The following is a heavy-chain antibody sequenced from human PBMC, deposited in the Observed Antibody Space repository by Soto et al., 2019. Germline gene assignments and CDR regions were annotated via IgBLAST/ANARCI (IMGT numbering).Heavy chain of an antibody. CDR2: ISGSGGST. V-gene: IGHV3-23*01. Sequence: EVQLLESGGGLVQPGGSLRLSCAASGFTFSSYAMSWVRQAPGKGLEWVSAISGSGGSTYYADSVKGRFTISRDNSKNTLYLKMNSLRAEDTAVYYCAKEGAITMVRGVNHFDYWGQGTLVTVSS. CDR3: AKEGAITMVRGVNHFDY. J-gene: IGHJ4*02. CDR1: GFTFSSYA. D-gene: IGHD3-10*01.